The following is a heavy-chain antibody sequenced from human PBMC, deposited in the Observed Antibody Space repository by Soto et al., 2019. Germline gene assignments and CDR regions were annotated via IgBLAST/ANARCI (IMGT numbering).Heavy chain of an antibody. D-gene: IGHD3-22*01. CDR1: GGSISSYY. J-gene: IGHJ4*02. V-gene: IGHV4-59*12. Sequence: SETLSLTCTVSGGSISSYYWSWIRQPPGKGLEWIGYIYYSGSTNYNPSLKSRVTISVDTSKNQFSLKLSSVTAADTAVYYCAREDYDSSGYRVGPFDYWGQGTLVTVSS. CDR2: IYYSGST. CDR3: AREDYDSSGYRVGPFDY.